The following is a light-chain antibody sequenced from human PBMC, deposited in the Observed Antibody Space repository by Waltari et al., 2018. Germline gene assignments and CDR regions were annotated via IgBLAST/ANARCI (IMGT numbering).Light chain of an antibody. J-gene: IGKJ3*01. CDR1: QSVLYSSNNKNY. V-gene: IGKV4-1*01. CDR2: GAS. CDR3: QQYYSTPFT. Sequence: DIVMTQSPDSLAVSLDERATINCKSSQSVLYSSNNKNYLAWYQQKPGQPPKLIIYGASTRESGVPDRFSGSGSGTDFTLTISRLQAEDVAVYYCQQYYSTPFTFGPGTKVDIK.